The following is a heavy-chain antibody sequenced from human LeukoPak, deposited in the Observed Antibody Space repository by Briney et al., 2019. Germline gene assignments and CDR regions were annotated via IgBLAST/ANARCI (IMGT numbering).Heavy chain of an antibody. CDR1: GGSISSYY. J-gene: IGHJ5*02. CDR3: ARDPMSYCSSTSWPLGFDP. CDR2: IYTSGST. Sequence: PSETLSLTCTVSGGSISSYYWSWIRQPAGKGLGWIARIYTSGSTNYNPALKSRVTMSVDTSKYQFSLKLSSVTAADTAVYYCARDPMSYCSSTSWPLGFDPWGQGTLVTVSS. V-gene: IGHV4-4*07. D-gene: IGHD2-2*01.